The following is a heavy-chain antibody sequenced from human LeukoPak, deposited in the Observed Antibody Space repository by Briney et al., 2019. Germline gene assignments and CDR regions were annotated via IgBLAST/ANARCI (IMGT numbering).Heavy chain of an antibody. V-gene: IGHV1-8*01. J-gene: IGHJ5*02. CDR1: GYTFTSYD. D-gene: IGHD5-18*01. CDR3: ARGPPIQLWTLTPSSKNWFDP. Sequence: ASVKVSCKASGYTFTSYDINWVRQATGQGLEWMGWMNPNSGNTGYAQKFQGRVTMTRNTSISTAYMELSSLRSEDTAVYYCARGPPIQLWTLTPSSKNWFDPWGQGTLVTVSS. CDR2: MNPNSGNT.